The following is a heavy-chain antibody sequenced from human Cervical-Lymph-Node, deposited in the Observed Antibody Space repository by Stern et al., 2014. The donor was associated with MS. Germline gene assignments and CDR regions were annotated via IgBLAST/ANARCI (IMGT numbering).Heavy chain of an antibody. CDR3: LRDGGDY. Sequence: EVQLVESGGGLVKPGGSLRLSCAASGFTFSTHAVNWVRQAPGKGLEWVSSISSSSSYIYYADSVKGRFTISRDSARNSLYLHMNSLRVDDTAVYYCLRDGGDYWGQGTLVTVSS. V-gene: IGHV3-21*01. J-gene: IGHJ4*02. CDR2: ISSSSSYI. D-gene: IGHD3-16*01. CDR1: GFTFSTHA.